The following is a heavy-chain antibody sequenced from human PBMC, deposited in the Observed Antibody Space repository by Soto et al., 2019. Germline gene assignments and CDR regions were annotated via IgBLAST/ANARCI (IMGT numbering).Heavy chain of an antibody. D-gene: IGHD1-26*01. J-gene: IGHJ4*02. CDR1: GFTFSIYW. CDR3: AKDPISYSGSYYSSVH. CDR2: IKGDRSEK. Sequence: PGGSLRLSCAASGFTFSIYWINWVRQAPGKGLEWVANIKGDRSEKSYVDSVKGRFTISRDNAKNSLYLQMNSLRAEDTAVYYCAKDPISYSGSYYSSVHWGQGTLVTVSS. V-gene: IGHV3-7*01.